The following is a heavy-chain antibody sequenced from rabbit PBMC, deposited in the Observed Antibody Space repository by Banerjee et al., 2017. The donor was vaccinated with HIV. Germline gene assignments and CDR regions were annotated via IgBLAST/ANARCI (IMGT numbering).Heavy chain of an antibody. CDR1: GFDLSSSYY. D-gene: IGHD7-1*01. CDR3: ARDRDAVTTFDSGYYWIL. J-gene: IGHJ4*01. CDR2: INTGSGSA. Sequence: QEQLEESGGGLVKPEGSLTLTCKASGFDLSSSYYMCWVRQAPGKGLELIGCINTGSGSAWYATWVNGRFTISRSTSLNTVDLKVTSLTAADTATYFCARDRDAVTTFDSGYYWILWGPGTLVTVS. V-gene: IGHV1S43*01.